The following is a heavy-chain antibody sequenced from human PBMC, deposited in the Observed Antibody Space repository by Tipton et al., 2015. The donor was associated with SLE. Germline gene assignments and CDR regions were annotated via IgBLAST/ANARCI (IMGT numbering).Heavy chain of an antibody. CDR1: GFTFSSYG. D-gene: IGHD6-13*01. CDR2: ISYDGSNK. CDR3: ARVDFRSSWYDV. Sequence: SGFTFSSYGMHWVRQAPGKGLEWVAVISYDGSNKYYADSVKGRFTISRDNSKNTLYLQMNSLRAEDTAVYYCARVDFRSSWYDVWGQGTTVTVSS. V-gene: IGHV3-30*19. J-gene: IGHJ6*02.